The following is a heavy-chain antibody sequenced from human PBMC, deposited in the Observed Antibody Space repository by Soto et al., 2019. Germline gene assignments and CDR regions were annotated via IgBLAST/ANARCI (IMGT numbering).Heavy chain of an antibody. CDR2: IKQDGSEK. D-gene: IGHD6-25*01. CDR3: ARIASAGRGWDV. Sequence: EVQLVESGGGLVQPGGSLRLSCIDFGFTFSNYWMSWVRQAPVKGLEWVGNIKQDGSEKNYVDSVKGRFTISRDNAKNSLYLQMNSLRAEDTAVYYCARIASAGRGWDVWGQGTTVVVS. V-gene: IGHV3-7*01. J-gene: IGHJ6*02. CDR1: GFTFSNYW.